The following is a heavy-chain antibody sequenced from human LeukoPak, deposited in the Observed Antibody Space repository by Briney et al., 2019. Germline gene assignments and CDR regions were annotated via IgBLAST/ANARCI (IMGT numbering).Heavy chain of an antibody. V-gene: IGHV3-33*01. Sequence: AGGSLRLSCAASGFTFSSYVMHWVRQAPGKGLEWVAVIWYDGSNKYYADSVKCRFTISRDNSKNTLYLHMNSLRAEDTAVYYCARDIFDNIYPDYWGQGTLVTVSS. CDR1: GFTFSSYV. D-gene: IGHD2/OR15-2a*01. J-gene: IGHJ4*02. CDR3: ARDIFDNIYPDY. CDR2: IWYDGSNK.